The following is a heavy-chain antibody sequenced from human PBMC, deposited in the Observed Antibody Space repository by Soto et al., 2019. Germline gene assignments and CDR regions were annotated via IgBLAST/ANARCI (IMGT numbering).Heavy chain of an antibody. Sequence: PSETLSPTCTVSGGSIRSNYWSWIRQSAERGLEWIGRIYTQRDYQYNPSLKNRVTMSVDTSNSQFSLKLTSVTAADTAVYYCAKEEIYGDFDLGQGTLVTVSS. CDR3: AKEEIYGDFD. D-gene: IGHD4-17*01. CDR2: IYTQRDY. CDR1: GGSIRSNY. V-gene: IGHV4-4*07. J-gene: IGHJ4*02.